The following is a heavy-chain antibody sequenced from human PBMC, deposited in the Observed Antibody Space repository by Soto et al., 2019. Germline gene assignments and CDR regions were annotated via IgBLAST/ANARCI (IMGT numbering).Heavy chain of an antibody. CDR3: ARDRITTRGDAFDL. V-gene: IGHV1-69*08. D-gene: IGHD3-3*01. CDR2: IIPIPDIT. J-gene: IGHJ3*01. CDR1: GGTFSTYI. Sequence: QVQLVQSGAVVRKPGSSVKVSCKAPGGTFSTYIISWVRQAPGQGLEWMGRIIPIPDITNYAQKFQGRVTVTADSSTSTAYMELTSLKSEDTAVYYCARDRITTRGDAFDLWGQGTMVTVSS.